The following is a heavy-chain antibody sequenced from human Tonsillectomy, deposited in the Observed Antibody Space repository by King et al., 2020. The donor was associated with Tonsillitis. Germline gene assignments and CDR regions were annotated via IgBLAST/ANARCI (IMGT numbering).Heavy chain of an antibody. J-gene: IGHJ6*02. Sequence: VQLVESGGGVVQPGRSLRLSCAASGFTFSSYAMHWVRQAPGKGLEWVAVISYDGSNKDYADSVKGRFTISRDNSKNTLFLQMNSLRAEDTAVHYCAREGDYGDSNAMDVWGQGTTVTVS. CDR3: AREGDYGDSNAMDV. CDR1: GFTFSSYA. D-gene: IGHD4-17*01. CDR2: ISYDGSNK. V-gene: IGHV3-30*04.